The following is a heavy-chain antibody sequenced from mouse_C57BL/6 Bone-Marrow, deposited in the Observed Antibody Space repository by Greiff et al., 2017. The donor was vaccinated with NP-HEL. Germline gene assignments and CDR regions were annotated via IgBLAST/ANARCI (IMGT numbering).Heavy chain of an antibody. CDR1: GYSFTSYY. Sequence: QVQLKQSGPELVKPGASVKISCKASGYSFTSYYIHWVKQRPGQGLEWIGWIYPGSGNTKYNEKFKGKATLTADTSSSTAYMQLSSLTSEDSAVYYCARSVTYYSNYVWFAYWGQGTLVTVSA. V-gene: IGHV1-66*01. CDR3: ARSVTYYSNYVWFAY. D-gene: IGHD2-5*01. J-gene: IGHJ3*01. CDR2: IYPGSGNT.